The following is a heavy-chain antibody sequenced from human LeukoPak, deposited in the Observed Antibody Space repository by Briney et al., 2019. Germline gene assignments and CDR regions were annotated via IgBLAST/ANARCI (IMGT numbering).Heavy chain of an antibody. J-gene: IGHJ4*02. D-gene: IGHD3-10*01. Sequence: SQTLSLTCAPSGDTVSSTSAAWNWIRQSPSRGLEWLGRTYYRSKWYNEYAVSVKSRLTIKPDTSKNQFSLQLNSVTPEDTAVYYCARSGADIDYWGQGTLVTVSS. CDR1: GDTVSSTSAA. CDR2: TYYRSKWYN. V-gene: IGHV6-1*01. CDR3: ARSGADIDY.